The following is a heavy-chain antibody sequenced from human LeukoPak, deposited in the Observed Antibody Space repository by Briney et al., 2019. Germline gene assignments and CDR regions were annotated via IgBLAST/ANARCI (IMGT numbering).Heavy chain of an antibody. Sequence: ASVKVSCKASGYAFISYYMHWVRQAPGQGLEWMGIINPSDGSTTYAQKFQGRVTMTRDTSTSTVYMELSSLRSEDTAVYYCARVNRRMVTAIPYYFDYWGQGTLVTVSS. CDR2: INPSDGST. V-gene: IGHV1-46*01. J-gene: IGHJ4*02. D-gene: IGHD2-21*02. CDR3: ARVNRRMVTAIPYYFDY. CDR1: GYAFISYY.